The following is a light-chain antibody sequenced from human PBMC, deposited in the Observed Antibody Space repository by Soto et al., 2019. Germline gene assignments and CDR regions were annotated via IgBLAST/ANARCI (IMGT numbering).Light chain of an antibody. V-gene: IGLV1-40*01. CDR3: QSYASSLSAWV. CDR2: GNN. J-gene: IGLJ3*02. Sequence: QSVLTQPPSVSGAPGQRVTISCTGSSSNIGAGYDVQWYQQLPGTAPRLLIYGNNNRPSGLPDRFSGSKPGTSPSLAITGLQAEYAADYYCQSYASSLSAWVFGGGTKLTLL. CDR1: SSNIGAGYD.